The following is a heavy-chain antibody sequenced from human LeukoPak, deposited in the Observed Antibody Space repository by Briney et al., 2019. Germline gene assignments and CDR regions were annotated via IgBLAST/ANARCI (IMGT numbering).Heavy chain of an antibody. CDR2: IWYDGSNK. V-gene: IGHV3-33*06. D-gene: IGHD6-19*01. J-gene: IGHJ4*02. CDR1: RFTFSNYG. CDR3: AKIWGSSGWYEYSFDY. Sequence: GRSLRLSCAASRFTFSNYGMHWVRQAPGKGLEWVALIWYDGSNKYYADSVKGRFTISRDNSKNTLYLQMNSLRAEDTAVYYCAKIWGSSGWYEYSFDYWGQGTLVTVSS.